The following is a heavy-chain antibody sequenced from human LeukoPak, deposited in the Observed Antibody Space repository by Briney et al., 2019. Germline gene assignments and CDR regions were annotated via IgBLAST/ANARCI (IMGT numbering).Heavy chain of an antibody. J-gene: IGHJ4*02. CDR1: RYTFTSYY. D-gene: IGHD6-13*01. Sequence: GASVKVSCKASRYTFTSYYMNWVRQAPGQGLEWMGIINPSGGSTRYAQKFQGRVTMTRDTSTSTVYMELSSLRSEDTAVYYCARVAAAGLDYFDYWGQGTLVTVSS. CDR2: INPSGGST. V-gene: IGHV1-46*01. CDR3: ARVAAAGLDYFDY.